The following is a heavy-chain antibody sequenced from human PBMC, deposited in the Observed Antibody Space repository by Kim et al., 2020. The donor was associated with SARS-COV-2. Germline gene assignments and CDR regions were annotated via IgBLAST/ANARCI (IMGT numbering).Heavy chain of an antibody. CDR1: GFSFSSYS. J-gene: IGHJ4*02. CDR2: ISSSSSYI. V-gene: IGHV3-21*01. Sequence: GGSLRLSCAASGFSFSSYSMNWVRQAPGKGLEWVSSISSSSSYIYYADSVKGRFTISRDNAKNSLYLQMNSLRAEDTAVYYCARSITGTTWGWGQGTLVTVSS. D-gene: IGHD1-20*01. CDR3: ARSITGTTWG.